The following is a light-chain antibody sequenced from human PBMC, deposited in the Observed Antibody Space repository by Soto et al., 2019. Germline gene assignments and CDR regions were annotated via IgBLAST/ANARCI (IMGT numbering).Light chain of an antibody. Sequence: QSVLTQPPSASGSPGRSVTISCTGTSSDVGGYDYVSWFQQYPGKAPKLIIYEVTKRPSGVPDRFSASKSGNTASLTVSGLQAEDEADYYCSSFVAGNNYWVFGGGTKLTVL. CDR2: EVT. CDR3: SSFVAGNNYWV. J-gene: IGLJ3*02. CDR1: SSDVGGYDY. V-gene: IGLV2-8*01.